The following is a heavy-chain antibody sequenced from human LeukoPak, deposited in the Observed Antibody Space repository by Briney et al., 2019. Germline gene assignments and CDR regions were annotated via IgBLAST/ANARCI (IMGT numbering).Heavy chain of an antibody. J-gene: IGHJ4*02. CDR3: ASNTGTVFDY. Sequence: SETLSLTCAVYGGSFSGYYWSWIRQPPGKGLEWIGEINHSGSTNYSPSLKSRVTMSVDTSKNQFSLKLSSVTAADTAVYYCASNTGTVFDYWGQGALVTVSS. CDR1: GGSFSGYY. D-gene: IGHD7-27*01. CDR2: INHSGST. V-gene: IGHV4-34*01.